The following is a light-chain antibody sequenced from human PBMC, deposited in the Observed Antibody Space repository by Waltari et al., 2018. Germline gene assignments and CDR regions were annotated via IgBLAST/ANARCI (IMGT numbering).Light chain of an antibody. J-gene: IGKJ3*01. CDR3: QQRYSSPPFT. V-gene: IGKV1-39*01. Sequence: DIQMTQSPSPLSASVGDRVTITCRANQTISSYFNWYQQQPGKAPRLLIYATSSLQSGVPSRFSGSRAGTDFTLTIISLHPEDVATYYCQQRYSSPPFTFGPGTKVDIK. CDR2: ATS. CDR1: QTISSY.